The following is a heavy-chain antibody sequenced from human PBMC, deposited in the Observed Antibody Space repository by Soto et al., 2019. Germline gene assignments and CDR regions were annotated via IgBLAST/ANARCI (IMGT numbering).Heavy chain of an antibody. CDR3: ARALGGEYSDRRSWYSAY. Sequence: GESLKISCKGSGYKFIDYWIGWVRQVPGKGLEWMGSIYPGDFDIKYGPSFHGQVTISADKSITTVYLHWSGLKASDTGIYYCARALGGEYSDRRSWYSAYWGQGTQVTVS. J-gene: IGHJ4*02. D-gene: IGHD3-16*01. CDR2: IYPGDFDI. V-gene: IGHV5-51*01. CDR1: GYKFIDYW.